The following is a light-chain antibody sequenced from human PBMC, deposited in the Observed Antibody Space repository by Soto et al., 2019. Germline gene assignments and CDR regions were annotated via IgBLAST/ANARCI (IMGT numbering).Light chain of an antibody. V-gene: IGLV2-14*01. CDR1: STDVTGRNY. J-gene: IGLJ1*01. CDR3: CSYTSGTSV. CDR2: EVT. Sequence: QSVLTQHASVSGSPGQSSNISCTGTSTDVTGRNYVSWYQQHPGKAPKVIIYEVTNRPSGISDRFSGSKSGNTASLTISGLQAEDESDYYCCSYTSGTSVFGTGTKVTVL.